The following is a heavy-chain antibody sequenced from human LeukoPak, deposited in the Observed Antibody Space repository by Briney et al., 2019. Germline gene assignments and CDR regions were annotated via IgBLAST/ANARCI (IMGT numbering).Heavy chain of an antibody. CDR2: INPNSGGT. D-gene: IGHD3-10*01. CDR1: GYTFTGYY. Sequence: ASVKVSCKASGYTFTGYYMHWVRQAPGQGLEWMGRINPNSGGTNYAQKFQGWVTMTRDTSISTAYMELSRLRSDDTAVYYCARSRDGSGSFSFDPWGQGTLVTVSS. J-gene: IGHJ5*02. V-gene: IGHV1-2*04. CDR3: ARSRDGSGSFSFDP.